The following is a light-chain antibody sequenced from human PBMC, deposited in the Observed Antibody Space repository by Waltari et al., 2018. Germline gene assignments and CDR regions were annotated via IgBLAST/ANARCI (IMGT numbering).Light chain of an antibody. Sequence: DVVVTQSPLSLPVPLGQPASISCRSRQSLVYSDGNTYLYWFHQRLGQSPRRLMYKVSNRDSGVPDRFSGSGSGTDFTLKISRVEAEDVGVYYCMQGSYWPFTFGPGTKVDIK. V-gene: IGKV2-30*01. CDR1: QSLVYSDGNTY. CDR2: KVS. CDR3: MQGSYWPFT. J-gene: IGKJ3*01.